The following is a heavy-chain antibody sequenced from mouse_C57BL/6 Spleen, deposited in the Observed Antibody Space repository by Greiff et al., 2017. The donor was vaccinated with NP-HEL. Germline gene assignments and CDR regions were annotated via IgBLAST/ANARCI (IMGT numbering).Heavy chain of an antibody. CDR3: ARQNRPYGSGDAMDY. J-gene: IGHJ4*01. CDR1: GFTFSDYG. V-gene: IGHV5-17*01. Sequence: VQLQQSGGGLVKPGGSLKLSCAASGFTFSDYGMHWVRQAPEKGLEWVAYISSGSGTIYYADTVKGRFTISRDNAKNTLFLQMTSLRSEDTAMYYCARQNRPYGSGDAMDYWGQGTSVTVSS. CDR2: ISSGSGTI. D-gene: IGHD3-1*01.